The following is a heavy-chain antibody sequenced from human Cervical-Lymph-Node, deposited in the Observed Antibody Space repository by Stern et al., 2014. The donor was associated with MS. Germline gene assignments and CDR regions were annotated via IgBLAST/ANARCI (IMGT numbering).Heavy chain of an antibody. D-gene: IGHD3-10*01. Sequence: QVQLQESGPKLVKPSGTLSLTCAVSGGSISRANWWTWVRQSPGKGLEWIGQIYHSGNIKYNPSLKRRVTISIDKSKNNFSLMLTSVTAADTAVYYCATAPYFYGSGAFGWGQGILVTVSS. J-gene: IGHJ4*02. V-gene: IGHV4-4*02. CDR1: GGSISRANW. CDR3: ATAPYFYGSGAFG. CDR2: IYHSGNI.